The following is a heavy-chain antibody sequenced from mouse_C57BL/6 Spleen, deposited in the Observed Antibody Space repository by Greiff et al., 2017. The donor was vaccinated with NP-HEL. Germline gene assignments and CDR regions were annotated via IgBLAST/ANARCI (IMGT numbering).Heavy chain of an antibody. V-gene: IGHV1-19*01. CDR3: ASYYGSSYY. J-gene: IGHJ2*01. Sequence: EVQRVESGPVLVKPGASVKMSCKASGYTFTDYYMNWVKQSHGKSLEWIGIINPYNGGTSYNQKFKGKATLTVDKSSSTAYMELNSLTSEDSAVYYCASYYGSSYYWGQGTTLTVSS. CDR1: GYTFTDYY. D-gene: IGHD1-1*01. CDR2: INPYNGGT.